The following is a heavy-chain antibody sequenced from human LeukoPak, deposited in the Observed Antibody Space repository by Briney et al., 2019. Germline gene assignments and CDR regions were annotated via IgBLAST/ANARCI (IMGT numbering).Heavy chain of an antibody. CDR2: IYPGDSDT. D-gene: IGHD3-22*01. J-gene: IGHJ3*02. CDR3: ARQSYYDSSGYSPLSALDI. Sequence: PGESLKISCKGSGYSFTSYWIGWVRQMPGKGLEWMGIIYPGDSDTRYSPSFQGQVTISADKSISTAYLQWSSLKASDTAMYYCARQSYYDSSGYSPLSALDIWGQGTMVTVSS. V-gene: IGHV5-51*01. CDR1: GYSFTSYW.